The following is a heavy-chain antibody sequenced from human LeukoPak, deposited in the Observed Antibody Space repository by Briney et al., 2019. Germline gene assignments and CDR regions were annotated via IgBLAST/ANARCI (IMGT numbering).Heavy chain of an antibody. Sequence: SETLSLTCTVSGGSVSSTAYYWGWLRQPPGKGLEWIVNIYYSVSTYYNPSLKSRVTISVDTSKNQFSLNLTSVTAADTAVYYCARHEGGGGLDYWGQGALVTVSS. J-gene: IGHJ4*02. D-gene: IGHD4-23*01. CDR2: IYYSVST. CDR1: GGSVSSTAYY. V-gene: IGHV4-39*01. CDR3: ARHEGGGGLDY.